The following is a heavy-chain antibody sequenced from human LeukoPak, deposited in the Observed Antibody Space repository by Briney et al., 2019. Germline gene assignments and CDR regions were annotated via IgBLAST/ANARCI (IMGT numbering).Heavy chain of an antibody. Sequence: ASVKVSCKASGYTFTSYYMHWVRQAPGQGLEWMGVINPSGGSTSYAQKFQGRVTMTRDTSTSTVYMELSSLRSEDTAVYYCARLGGEKAHDYWGQGTLVTVSS. D-gene: IGHD3-16*01. V-gene: IGHV1-46*01. CDR2: INPSGGST. J-gene: IGHJ4*02. CDR3: ARLGGEKAHDY. CDR1: GYTFTSYY.